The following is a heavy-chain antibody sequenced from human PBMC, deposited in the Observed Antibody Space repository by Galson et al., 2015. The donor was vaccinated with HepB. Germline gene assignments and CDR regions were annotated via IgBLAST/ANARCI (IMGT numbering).Heavy chain of an antibody. D-gene: IGHD6-13*01. J-gene: IGHJ4*02. V-gene: IGHV3-33*08. Sequence: SLRLSCAASGFTFSSYGMHWVRQAPGKGLEWVAVIWYDGSNKYYADSVKGRFTISRDNSKNTLYLQMNSLRAEDTAVYYCARVAASSWYGEYWGQGTLVTVSS. CDR2: IWYDGSNK. CDR1: GFTFSSYG. CDR3: ARVAASSWYGEY.